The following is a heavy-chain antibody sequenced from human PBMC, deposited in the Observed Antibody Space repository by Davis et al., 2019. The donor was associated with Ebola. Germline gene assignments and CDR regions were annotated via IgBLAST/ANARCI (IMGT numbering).Heavy chain of an antibody. D-gene: IGHD1-26*01. CDR3: ARGPQWELLPYFDY. Sequence: GESLKISCAASGFTFSSYWMSWVRQAPGKGLEWVANIKQDGSEKYYVDSVKGRFTISRDNAKNSLYLQMNSLRAEDTAVYYCARGPQWELLPYFDYWGQGTLVTVSS. CDR2: IKQDGSEK. V-gene: IGHV3-7*01. CDR1: GFTFSSYW. J-gene: IGHJ4*02.